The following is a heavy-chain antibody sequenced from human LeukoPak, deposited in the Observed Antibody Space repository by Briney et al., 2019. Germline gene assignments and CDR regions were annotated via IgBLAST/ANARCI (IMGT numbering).Heavy chain of an antibody. CDR2: ISGSDGST. CDR1: GFTFSSYA. Sequence: PGGSLRLSCAASGFTFSSYAMSWVRQAPGKGLEWVSAISGSDGSTYYADSVKGRFTISRDNSKNTLYLQMNSLRAEDTAVYYCAKAGWFGELLSPTYFDYWGQGTLVTVSS. D-gene: IGHD3-10*01. CDR3: AKAGWFGELLSPTYFDY. J-gene: IGHJ4*02. V-gene: IGHV3-23*01.